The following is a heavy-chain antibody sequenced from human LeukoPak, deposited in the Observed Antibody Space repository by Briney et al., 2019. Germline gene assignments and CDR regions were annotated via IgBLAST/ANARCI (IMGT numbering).Heavy chain of an antibody. CDR2: INQDGSEK. Sequence: PGGSLRLSCAVSRLIFRSYWMSWVRQAPGKGLEWVANINQDGSEKYFVDSVKGRFTISRDNAKNSLHLQMNTLRAEDTAVYYCARERDGRFFDYWGQGTLVTVSS. J-gene: IGHJ4*02. CDR3: ARERDGRFFDY. D-gene: IGHD5-24*01. CDR1: RLIFRSYW. V-gene: IGHV3-7*01.